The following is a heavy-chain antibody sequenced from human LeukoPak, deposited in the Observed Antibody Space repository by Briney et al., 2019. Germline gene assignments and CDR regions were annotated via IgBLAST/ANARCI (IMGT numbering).Heavy chain of an antibody. Sequence: PGRSRRLSWAVSRITISNYGISWVRQAAGKVREWVAGISDSGGRTNYADSVKGRFTISRDNPKNTLYLQMNSLRAEDTAVYFCAKRGVVIRVILVGFHKEAYYFDSWGQGALVTVSS. V-gene: IGHV3-23*01. CDR3: AKRGVVIRVILVGFHKEAYYFDS. CDR2: ISDSGGRT. D-gene: IGHD3-22*01. J-gene: IGHJ4*02. CDR1: RITISNYG.